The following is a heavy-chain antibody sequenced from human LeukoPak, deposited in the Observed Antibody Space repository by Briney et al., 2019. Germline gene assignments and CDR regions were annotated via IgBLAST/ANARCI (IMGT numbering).Heavy chain of an antibody. J-gene: IGHJ4*02. Sequence: GGSLRLSCAASGFTFNNYGMHWVRQAPGKGLEWVAVISYDGRNKRYPDSVKGRFTISRDISTDTLWLQMDSLRTEDTAVYYCAKGPLRGTAAAIDYWGQGTLVTVSS. CDR1: GFTFNNYG. CDR3: AKGPLRGTAAAIDY. D-gene: IGHD2-2*01. V-gene: IGHV3-30*18. CDR2: ISYDGRNK.